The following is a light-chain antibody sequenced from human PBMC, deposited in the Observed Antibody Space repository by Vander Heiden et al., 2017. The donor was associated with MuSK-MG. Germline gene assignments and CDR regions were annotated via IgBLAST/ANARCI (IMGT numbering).Light chain of an antibody. V-gene: IGKV3-15*01. J-gene: IGKJ2*01. CDR3: QQDNTLLL. Sequence: EIVMTQSPATLSVSPGERATLSCRASQSVSSNLAWYQQKPGQAPRLLIYGASTRATGIPDRFSGSGSGTEFTLTSSSRQSEDFAVYYSQQDNTLLLFVQGTKLEIK. CDR2: GAS. CDR1: QSVSSN.